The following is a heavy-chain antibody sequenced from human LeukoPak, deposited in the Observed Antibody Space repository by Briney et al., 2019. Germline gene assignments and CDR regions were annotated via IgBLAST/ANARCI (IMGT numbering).Heavy chain of an antibody. CDR3: AREDYGGNLDAFDI. V-gene: IGHV7-4-1*02. D-gene: IGHD4-23*01. J-gene: IGHJ3*02. CDR1: GYTFTSYA. Sequence: ASVKVSCKASGYTFTSYAMNWVRQAPGQGLEWMGWINTNTGNPTYAQGFTGRFVFSLDTSVSTAYLQISSLKAEDTAVYYCAREDYGGNLDAFDIWGQGTMVTVSS. CDR2: INTNTGNP.